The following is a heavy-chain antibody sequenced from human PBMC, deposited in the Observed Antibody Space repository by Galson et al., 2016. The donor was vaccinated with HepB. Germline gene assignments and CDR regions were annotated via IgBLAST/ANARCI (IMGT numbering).Heavy chain of an antibody. CDR1: GLTFNIQY. D-gene: IGHD6-19*01. Sequence: SLRLSCAVSGLTFNIQYMSWVRQAPGKGLEWVANIEKDGREENYVDSVKGRFTISRDNAKNSAYLQMNNVRADDTAIYYCVAGSGWLPDYWGQGTLVSCSS. CDR2: IEKDGREE. V-gene: IGHV3-7*03. CDR3: VAGSGWLPDY. J-gene: IGHJ4*02.